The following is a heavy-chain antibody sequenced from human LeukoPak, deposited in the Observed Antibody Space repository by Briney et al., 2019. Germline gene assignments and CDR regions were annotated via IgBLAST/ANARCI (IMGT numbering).Heavy chain of an antibody. CDR3: ARHSPANKWLVQNYYYMDV. V-gene: IGHV4-39*01. CDR1: GGSIRTVSYY. CDR2: IYYSGST. Sequence: PSETLSLTRTVSGGSIRTVSYYWGWIRQPPGKGLEWIGSIYYSGSTYYNPSLKSRVTISVDASKNQFSLKLSSVTAADTAVYYCARHSPANKWLVQNYYYMDVWGKGTTVTVSS. J-gene: IGHJ6*03. D-gene: IGHD6-19*01.